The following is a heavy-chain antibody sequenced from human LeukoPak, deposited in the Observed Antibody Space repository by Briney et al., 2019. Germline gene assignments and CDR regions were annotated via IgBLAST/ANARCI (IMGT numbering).Heavy chain of an antibody. CDR1: DDSISGYY. Sequence: ASETLSLTCTVSDDSISGYYWSWIRQPPGKGLEWIGYMYNSGSTNYNPSLKSRVTISVDTSKNQFSLMLTSVTAADTAVYYCARHLPHRGAFHIWGQGTVVTVSS. V-gene: IGHV4-59*08. J-gene: IGHJ3*02. CDR2: MYNSGST. CDR3: ARHLPHRGAFHI. D-gene: IGHD1-14*01.